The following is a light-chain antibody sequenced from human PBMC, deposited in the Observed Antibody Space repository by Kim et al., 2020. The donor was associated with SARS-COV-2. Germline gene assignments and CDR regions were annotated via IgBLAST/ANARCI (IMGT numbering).Light chain of an antibody. Sequence: QSALTQPRSVSGSPGQSVTISCTGTSSDVGGYNYVSWYQQHPGKAPKLMIYDVSKRPSGVPDRFSGSKSGNTASLTISGLQAEDEADYYCCSYAGSRYALRTGTKVTVL. V-gene: IGLV2-11*01. CDR2: DVS. J-gene: IGLJ1*01. CDR3: CSYAGSRYA. CDR1: SSDVGGYNY.